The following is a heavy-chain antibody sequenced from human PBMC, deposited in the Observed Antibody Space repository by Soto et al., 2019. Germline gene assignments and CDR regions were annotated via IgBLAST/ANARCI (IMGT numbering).Heavy chain of an antibody. D-gene: IGHD3-3*01. CDR1: GFTFSSYA. CDR3: AKDSGYVFWSGYYTGEDYYYGMDV. Sequence: GGSLRLSCAASGFTFSSYAMSWVRQAPGKGLEWGSAISGSGGSTYYADSGKGRFTISRDNSKNTLYLQMNSLRAEDTAVYYCAKDSGYVFWSGYYTGEDYYYGMDVWGQGTTVTVSS. V-gene: IGHV3-23*01. J-gene: IGHJ6*02. CDR2: ISGSGGST.